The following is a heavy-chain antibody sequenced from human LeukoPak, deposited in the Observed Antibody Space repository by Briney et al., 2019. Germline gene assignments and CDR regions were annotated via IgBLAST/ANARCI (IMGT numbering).Heavy chain of an antibody. Sequence: GTSLRLSCAASGFTFSSYSMHWVRQAPGKGLEWVAFIWFDGRTKYHAGSVKGRFTISRDNSKNTLYLQMNSLRAEDTAVYYCAKGYLEVDYWGQGTLVTVSS. CDR3: AKGYLEVDY. V-gene: IGHV3-33*06. J-gene: IGHJ4*02. D-gene: IGHD1-1*01. CDR2: IWFDGRTK. CDR1: GFTFSSYS.